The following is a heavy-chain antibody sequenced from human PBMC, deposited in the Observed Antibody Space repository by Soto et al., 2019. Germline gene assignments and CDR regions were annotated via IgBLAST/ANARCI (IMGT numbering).Heavy chain of an antibody. CDR1: GYAFTTYG. J-gene: IGHJ4*02. CDR3: ARGRDGDY. CDR2: ISAHNGNT. Sequence: QVHLVQSGAEVMKPGASVKVSCKGSGYAFTTYGITWVRQAPGQGLEWMGWISAHNGNTNYAQKLQGRVTVTRDTSPSTAYMELRALRADDTAVYYCARGRDGDYWGQGALVTVSS. V-gene: IGHV1-18*01. D-gene: IGHD6-6*01.